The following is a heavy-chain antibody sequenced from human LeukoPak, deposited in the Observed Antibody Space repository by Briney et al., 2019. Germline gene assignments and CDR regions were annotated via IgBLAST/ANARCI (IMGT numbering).Heavy chain of an antibody. D-gene: IGHD1-14*01. CDR2: IYYSGST. CDR3: ASLVPPGWFDP. V-gene: IGHV4-39*01. J-gene: IGHJ5*02. Sequence: SETLSLTCTVSGGSISSSSYYWGWIRQPPGKGLEWIGNIYYSGSTYYKPSLKSRLTISVDTSKNQFSLKLSSVTATDTAVYYCASLVPPGWFDPWGQGTLVTVSS. CDR1: GGSISSSSYY.